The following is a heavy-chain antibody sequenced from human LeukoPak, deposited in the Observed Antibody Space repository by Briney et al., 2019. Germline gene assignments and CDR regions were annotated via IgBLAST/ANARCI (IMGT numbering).Heavy chain of an antibody. J-gene: IGHJ4*02. V-gene: IGHV1-2*06. CDR1: GYTFTGYY. CDR2: INPNSGGT. CDR3: ARAPRYCSGGSCYYFDY. Sequence: GASVKVSCKASGYTFTGYYMHWVRQVPGQGLEWMGRINPNSGGTNYAQKFQGRVTMTRDTSISTAYMELSRLRSDDTAVYYCARAPRYCSGGSCYYFDYWGQGTLVTVSS. D-gene: IGHD2-15*01.